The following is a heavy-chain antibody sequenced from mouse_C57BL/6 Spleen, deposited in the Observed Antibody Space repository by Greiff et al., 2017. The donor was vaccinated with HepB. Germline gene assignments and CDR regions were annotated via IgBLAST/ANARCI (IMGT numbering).Heavy chain of an antibody. CDR2: IHPNSGST. V-gene: IGHV1-64*01. Sequence: VQLQQPGAELVKPGASVKLSCKASGYTFTSYWMHWVKQRPGQGLEWIGMIHPNSGSTNYNEKFKSKATLTVDKSSSTAYMQLSSLTSEDSAVYYCARSGYYDYDDYAMDYWGQGTSVTVSS. CDR3: ARSGYYDYDDYAMDY. D-gene: IGHD2-4*01. J-gene: IGHJ4*01. CDR1: GYTFTSYW.